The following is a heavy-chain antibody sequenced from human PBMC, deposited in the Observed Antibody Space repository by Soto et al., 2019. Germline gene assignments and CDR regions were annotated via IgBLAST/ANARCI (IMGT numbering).Heavy chain of an antibody. CDR2: IYSGGST. CDR3: ARHAYNYGGGYFDY. J-gene: IGHJ4*02. CDR1: GVTVSSNY. V-gene: IGHV3-66*04. D-gene: IGHD5-18*01. Sequence: EVQLVESGGGLVQPGGSLRLSCAASGVTVSSNYMSWVRQAPGKGLEWVSVIYSGGSTYYADSVKGRFTISRDNSKNTMYLQMNSLRAEDPAVYYCARHAYNYGGGYFDYWGQGTLVTVSS.